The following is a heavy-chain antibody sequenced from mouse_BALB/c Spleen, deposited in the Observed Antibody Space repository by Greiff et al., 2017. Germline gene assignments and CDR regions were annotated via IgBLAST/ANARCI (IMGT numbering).Heavy chain of an antibody. CDR2: ISSGSSTI. J-gene: IGHJ4*01. V-gene: IGHV5-17*02. D-gene: IGHD1-2*01. CDR1: GFTFSSFG. CDR3: ARDHYYGYAMDY. Sequence: LVESGGGLVQPGGSRKLSCAASGFTFSSFGMHWVRQAPEKGLEWVAYISSGSSTIYYADTVKGRFTISRDNPKNTLFLQMTSLRSEDTAMYYCARDHYYGYAMDYWGQGTSVTVSS.